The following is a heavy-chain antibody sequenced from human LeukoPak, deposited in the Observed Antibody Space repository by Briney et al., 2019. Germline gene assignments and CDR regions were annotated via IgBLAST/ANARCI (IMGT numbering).Heavy chain of an antibody. Sequence: PGGSLRLSCAASGVTFSGYSMNWVRQAPGKGLEWVSAITATSLHIYYADSVKGRFTISRDNAKNSLYLQMNSLRAEDTAVYYCARDGVGRRDAFDIWGQGTMVTVSS. V-gene: IGHV3-21*04. J-gene: IGHJ3*02. CDR1: GVTFSGYS. D-gene: IGHD3-10*01. CDR3: ARDGVGRRDAFDI. CDR2: ITATSLHI.